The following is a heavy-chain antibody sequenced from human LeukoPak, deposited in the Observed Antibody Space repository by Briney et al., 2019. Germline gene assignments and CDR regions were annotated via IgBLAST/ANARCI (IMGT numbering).Heavy chain of an antibody. D-gene: IGHD6-19*01. J-gene: IGHJ4*02. CDR1: GGSISSHY. Sequence: SETLSLTCTVSGGSISSHYWSWIRQPPGKVLEWIGYIYYSGSTNYNPSLKSRVTISVDTSKNQFSLKLSSVTAADTAVYYCASGYSSGWYYFDYWGQGTLVTVSS. CDR3: ASGYSSGWYYFDY. V-gene: IGHV4-59*11. CDR2: IYYSGST.